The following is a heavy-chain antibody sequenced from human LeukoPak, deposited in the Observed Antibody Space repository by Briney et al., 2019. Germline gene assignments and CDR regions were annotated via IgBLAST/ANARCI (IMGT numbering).Heavy chain of an antibody. Sequence: ASVKVSCKASGGTFSSYAISWVRQAPGQGLEWMGRIIPILGIANYAQKFQGRATITTDESTSTAYMELSSLRSEDTAVYYCARRLGMDDAFDIWGQGTMVTVSS. D-gene: IGHD3-16*01. CDR2: IIPILGIA. J-gene: IGHJ3*02. CDR3: ARRLGMDDAFDI. CDR1: GGTFSSYA. V-gene: IGHV1-69*04.